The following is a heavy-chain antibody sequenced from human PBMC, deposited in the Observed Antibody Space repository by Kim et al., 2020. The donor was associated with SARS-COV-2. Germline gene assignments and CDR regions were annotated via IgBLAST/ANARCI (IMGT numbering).Heavy chain of an antibody. CDR1: GFTFSSYA. V-gene: IGHV3-23*01. J-gene: IGHJ4*02. CDR2: ISGSGGST. CDR3: AKDFYGGKRFYYFDY. D-gene: IGHD4-17*01. Sequence: GGSLRLSCAASGFTFSSYAMSWVRQAPGKGLEWVSAISGSGGSTYYADSVKGRFTISRDNSKNTLYLQMNSLRAEDTAVYYCAKDFYGGKRFYYFDYWGQGTLVTVSS.